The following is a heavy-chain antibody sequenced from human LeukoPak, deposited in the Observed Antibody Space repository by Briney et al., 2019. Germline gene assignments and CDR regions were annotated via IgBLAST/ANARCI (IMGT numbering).Heavy chain of an antibody. Sequence: GGSLRLSCAASGFTVSSNYMSWVRQAPGEGLEWVSVIYSGGSTYYADSVKGRFTISRDNSKNTLYLQMNSLRAEDTAVYYCAREYSSSWYEFGYFDYWGQGTLVTVSS. D-gene: IGHD6-13*01. CDR3: AREYSSSWYEFGYFDY. CDR2: IYSGGST. CDR1: GFTVSSNY. J-gene: IGHJ4*02. V-gene: IGHV3-53*01.